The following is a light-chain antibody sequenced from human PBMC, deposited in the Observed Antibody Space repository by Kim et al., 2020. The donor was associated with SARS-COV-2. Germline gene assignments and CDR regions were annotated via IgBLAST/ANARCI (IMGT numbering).Light chain of an antibody. J-gene: IGKJ1*01. CDR2: GAS. CDR3: HQYDNYPWT. V-gene: IGKV1-8*01. CDR1: QGISSS. Sequence: AIRMTQSPSSFSASTGDRVTITCRASQGISSSLAWYQQKPGKGPNLLIYGASTLQSGVPSRFSGSGSGTDFTLTISSLQSEDFATYYCHQYDNYPWTFGQGTKVDIK.